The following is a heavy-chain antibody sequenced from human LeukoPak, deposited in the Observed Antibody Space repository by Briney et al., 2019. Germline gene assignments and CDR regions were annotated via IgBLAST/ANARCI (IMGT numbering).Heavy chain of an antibody. D-gene: IGHD7-27*01. V-gene: IGHV4-30-2*01. CDR3: VRRPVTGDKRDAFDI. Sequence: SQTLSLTCAVAGGSISSGGYSWSWIRQPPGKGLEWIGYIYHSGSTYYNPSLKSRVTISVDRSKNQFSLKLSSVTAADTAVYYCVRRPVTGDKRDAFDIWGQGTMVTVSS. CDR1: GGSISSGGYS. CDR2: IYHSGST. J-gene: IGHJ3*02.